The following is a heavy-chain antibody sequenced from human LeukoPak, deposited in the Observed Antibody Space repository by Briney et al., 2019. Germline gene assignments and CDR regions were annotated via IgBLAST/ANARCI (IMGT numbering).Heavy chain of an antibody. V-gene: IGHV4-59*01. D-gene: IGHD2-15*01. CDR3: ARARTYCSGGSCYAWYFQH. CDR1: GGSISSYY. Sequence: SETLSLTCTVSGGSISSYYWSWIRQPPGKGLEWIGYIYYSGSTNYNPSPKSRVTISVDTSKNQFSLKLSSVTAADTAVYYCARARTYCSGGSCYAWYFQHWGQGTLVTVSS. CDR2: IYYSGST. J-gene: IGHJ1*01.